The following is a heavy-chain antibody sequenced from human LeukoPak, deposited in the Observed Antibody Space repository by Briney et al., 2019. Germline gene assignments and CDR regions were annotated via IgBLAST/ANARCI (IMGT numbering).Heavy chain of an antibody. CDR3: TRDGGSREDY. Sequence: LSGGSLRLSCAASGFPFSRYSMNWARHATGKGLEWVSYMSSSGSNIFYDSVKGRFTVSRDNAKNSLYLQMNRLRDEDTAVYCGTRDGGSREDYCGQGALVTVSS. CDR1: GFPFSRYS. V-gene: IGHV3-48*02. CDR2: MSSSGSNI. D-gene: IGHD3-10*01. J-gene: IGHJ4*02.